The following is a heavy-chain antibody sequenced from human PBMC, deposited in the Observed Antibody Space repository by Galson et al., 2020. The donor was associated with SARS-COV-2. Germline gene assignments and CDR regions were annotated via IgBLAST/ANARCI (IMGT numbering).Heavy chain of an antibody. CDR3: ARGSGYDYSGYYYYYGMDV. CDR2: IHPGDSDT. CDR1: GYSFTSYW. V-gene: IGHV5-51*01. D-gene: IGHD5-12*01. J-gene: IGHJ6*02. Sequence: GESLKISCKGSGYSFTSYWIAWVRQMPGKGLEWMGIIHPGDSDTTYSPSFQGQVTISADKSISTAYLQWSSLKASDTAMYYCARGSGYDYSGYYYYYGMDVWGQGTTVTVSS.